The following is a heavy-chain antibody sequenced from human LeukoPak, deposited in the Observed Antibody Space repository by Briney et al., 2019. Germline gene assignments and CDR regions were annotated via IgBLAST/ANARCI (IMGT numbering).Heavy chain of an antibody. CDR3: ARDPLQMATITRTFDY. CDR1: GFTFSSYA. V-gene: IGHV3-30*04. Sequence: PGRSLRLSCAASGFTFSSYAMHWVRQAPGKGLEWVAVISYDGSNKYYADSVKGRFTTSRDNSKNTLYLQMNSLRAEDTAVYYCARDPLQMATITRTFDYWGQGTLVTVSS. D-gene: IGHD5-24*01. CDR2: ISYDGSNK. J-gene: IGHJ4*02.